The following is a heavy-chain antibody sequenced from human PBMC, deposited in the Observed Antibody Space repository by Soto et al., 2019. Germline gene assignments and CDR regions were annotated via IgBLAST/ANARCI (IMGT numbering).Heavy chain of an antibody. CDR2: ISGRGEDT. CDR3: AKDPGTGDYGLNAVDL. Sequence: EVQLLESGGGLVQPGGSLRLSCAASGFTFSVFAMSWVRQAPGKGLELVSTISGRGEDTYYADSVKGRFTISRDNSKNTLNLQMNSLRGEDTAVYYCAKDPGTGDYGLNAVDLWGQGTMVTVAS. CDR1: GFTFSVFA. V-gene: IGHV3-23*01. J-gene: IGHJ3*01. D-gene: IGHD7-27*01.